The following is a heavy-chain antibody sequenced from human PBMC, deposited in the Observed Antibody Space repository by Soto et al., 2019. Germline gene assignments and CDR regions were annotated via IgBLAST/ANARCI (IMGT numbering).Heavy chain of an antibody. Sequence: QITLKESGPTLVKPTQTLTLTCTFSGFSLSTSGVGVGWIRQPPGKALEWLALIYWEDDKRYCPSLTSRLTITKATSKNQVVRTTTNMDPVDTATYYCAHVLVVVANYGMDVWGHGTTVTVSS. CDR2: IYWEDDK. V-gene: IGHV2-5*02. J-gene: IGHJ6*02. CDR3: AHVLVVVANYGMDV. D-gene: IGHD2-15*01. CDR1: GFSLSTSGVG.